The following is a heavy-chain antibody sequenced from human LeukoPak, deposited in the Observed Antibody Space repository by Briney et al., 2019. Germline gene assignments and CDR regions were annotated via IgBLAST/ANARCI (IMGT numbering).Heavy chain of an antibody. CDR1: GFTVTSNY. Sequence: PGGSLRLSCAASGFTVTSNYMSWFRQAPGKGLEWVSLIYSDGSKYYADSVKDRFTISRDNAKNTLYLQMNSLTAEDTAVYYCARDLWGAGDCWGQGTLVTVSS. CDR3: ARDLWGAGDC. V-gene: IGHV3-66*01. J-gene: IGHJ4*02. CDR2: IYSDGSK. D-gene: IGHD1-26*01.